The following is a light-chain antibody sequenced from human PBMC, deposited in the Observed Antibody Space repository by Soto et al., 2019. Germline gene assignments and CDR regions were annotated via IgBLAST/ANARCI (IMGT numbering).Light chain of an antibody. CDR3: QQYGSSLQWT. V-gene: IGKV3-20*01. CDR1: QSVSSSY. J-gene: IGKJ1*01. Sequence: EIVLTQSPGTLSLSPGEIATLSFSASQSVSSSYLAWYQQKPGQAPRLLIYGASSRATGIPDRFSGSGSGTDFTLTISRLEPEDFAVYYCQQYGSSLQWTFGQGTKVDIK. CDR2: GAS.